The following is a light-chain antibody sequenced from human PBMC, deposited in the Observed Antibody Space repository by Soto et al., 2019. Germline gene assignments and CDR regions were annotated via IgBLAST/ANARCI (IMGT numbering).Light chain of an antibody. CDR1: NSNIGSNY. J-gene: IGLJ2*01. Sequence: QSVLTQPPSASGTPGQTVTISCSGRNSNIGSNYVYWYQHLPGTAPRLLMYRADQRPSGVPDRFSGSKSGTSASLAISGLRSEDEADYYCAAWDDTLSGLVFGGGTKLTVL. CDR2: RAD. CDR3: AAWDDTLSGLV. V-gene: IGLV1-47*01.